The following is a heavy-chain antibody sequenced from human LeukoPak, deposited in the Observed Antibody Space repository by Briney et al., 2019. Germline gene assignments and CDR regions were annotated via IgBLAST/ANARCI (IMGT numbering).Heavy chain of an antibody. V-gene: IGHV4-59*01. Sequence: SETLPLTCTVSGGSISSYYWSWIRQPPGKGLEWIGYIYYSGSTNYNPSLKSRVTISVDTSKNQFSLKLSSVTAADTAVYYCARGLGFGANWFDPWGQGTLVTVSS. CDR2: IYYSGST. CDR1: GGSISSYY. CDR3: ARGLGFGANWFDP. J-gene: IGHJ5*02. D-gene: IGHD3-10*01.